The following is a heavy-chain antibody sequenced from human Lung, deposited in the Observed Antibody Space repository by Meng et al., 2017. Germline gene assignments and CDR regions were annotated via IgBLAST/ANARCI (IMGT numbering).Heavy chain of an antibody. CDR2: INHSGGT. CDR1: GGSFSDYY. V-gene: IGHV4-34*01. J-gene: IGHJ4*02. D-gene: IGHD4-11*01. Sequence: QRQVQQWGAGLLKPSETLSLTCVVSGGSFSDYYWSWIRHPPGKGLEWIGEINHSGGTNYNPSLESRATISVDTSQNNLSLKLSSVTAADSAVYYCARGPTTMAHDFDYWGQGTLVTVSS. CDR3: ARGPTTMAHDFDY.